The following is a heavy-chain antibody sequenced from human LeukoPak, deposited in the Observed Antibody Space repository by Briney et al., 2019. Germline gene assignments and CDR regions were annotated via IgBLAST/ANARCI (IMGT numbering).Heavy chain of an antibody. CDR1: GYTFTVYF. D-gene: IGHD1-26*01. CDR3: AKIGSSHDFDS. Sequence: ASMKVSCTASGYTFTVYFIHWVRQAPGQGLEWMGRINPNSGATDYAQKFQGRVTMTRDTSISTAYMELSSLKSDDTAVYYCAKIGSSHDFDSWGQGTLITVSS. J-gene: IGHJ4*02. V-gene: IGHV1-2*06. CDR2: INPNSGAT.